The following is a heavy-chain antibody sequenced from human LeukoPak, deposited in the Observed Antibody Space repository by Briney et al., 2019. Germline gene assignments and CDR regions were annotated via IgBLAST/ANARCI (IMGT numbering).Heavy chain of an antibody. CDR1: GFAFSSYS. CDR3: ARPDYYDSSGYPYYYYYYGMDV. J-gene: IGHJ6*02. D-gene: IGHD3-22*01. Sequence: GGSPRLSCAASGFAFSSYSMNWVRQAPGKGLEWVSSISSSSSYIYYADSVKGRFTISRDNAKNSLYLQMNSLRAEDTAVYYCARPDYYDSSGYPYYYYYYGMDVWGQGTTVTVSS. CDR2: ISSSSSYI. V-gene: IGHV3-21*01.